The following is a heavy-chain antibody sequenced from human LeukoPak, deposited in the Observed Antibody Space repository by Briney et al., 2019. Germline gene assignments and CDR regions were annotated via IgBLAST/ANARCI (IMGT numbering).Heavy chain of an antibody. CDR3: VKDGGRDTAAAYY. D-gene: IGHD6-13*01. V-gene: IGHV3-9*01. CDR1: GFTFDDYA. CDR2: ILRNSGSI. J-gene: IGHJ4*02. Sequence: GGSLRLSCAASGFTFDDYAMHWVRQAPGKGLEWVSGILRNSGSIGYADSVKGRFTISRDDAKNSLYLQMNSLRAEDTALYYCVKDGGRDTAAAYYWGQGTLDSVSS.